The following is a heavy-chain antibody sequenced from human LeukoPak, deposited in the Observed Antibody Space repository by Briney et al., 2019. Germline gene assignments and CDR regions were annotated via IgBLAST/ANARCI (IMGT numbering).Heavy chain of an antibody. CDR2: INHSGST. CDR3: ARRAPPSIAAARARWFDP. CDR1: GGSISSSSYY. V-gene: IGHV4-39*07. D-gene: IGHD6-13*01. Sequence: SETLSLTCTVSGGSISSSSYYWSWIRQPPGKGLEWIGEINHSGSTNYNPSLKSRVTISVDTSKNQFSLKLSSVTAADTTVYYCARRAPPSIAAARARWFDPWGQGTLVTVSS. J-gene: IGHJ5*02.